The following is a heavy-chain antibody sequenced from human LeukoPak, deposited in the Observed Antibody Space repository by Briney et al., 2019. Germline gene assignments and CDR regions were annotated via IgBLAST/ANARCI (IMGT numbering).Heavy chain of an antibody. D-gene: IGHD2-15*01. CDR2: VYYSGST. Sequence: SETLSLTCTVSGVSINTYFWSWIRQPPGKGLEWIGYVYYSGSTSYNPSLKSRVTISVDTSKTQFSLRLSSVTAADTAVYYCARHLGPGWHAMDVWGQGTTVTVSS. CDR3: ARHLGPGWHAMDV. V-gene: IGHV4-59*08. CDR1: GVSINTYF. J-gene: IGHJ6*02.